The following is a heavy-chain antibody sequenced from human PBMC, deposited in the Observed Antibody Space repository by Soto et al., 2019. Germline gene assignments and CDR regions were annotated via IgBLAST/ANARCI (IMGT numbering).Heavy chain of an antibody. D-gene: IGHD5-18*01. CDR2: ISSNGGST. J-gene: IGHJ4*02. V-gene: IGHV3-64D*06. Sequence: PGGSLRLSCSASGFTFSSYAMHWVRQAPGKGLEYVSAISSNGGSTYYADSVKGRFTISRDNSKNTLYLQMSSLRAEDTAVYYCVKEGVDKAMVHDFDYWGQGTLVTVSS. CDR1: GFTFSSYA. CDR3: VKEGVDKAMVHDFDY.